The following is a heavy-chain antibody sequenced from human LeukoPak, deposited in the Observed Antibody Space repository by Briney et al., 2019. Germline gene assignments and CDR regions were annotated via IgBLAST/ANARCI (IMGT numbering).Heavy chain of an antibody. D-gene: IGHD1-26*01. V-gene: IGHV1-8*03. CDR1: GSTFTSYD. CDR2: MNPNSGNT. CDR3: ARSLVYSGSYGYYYYMDV. Sequence: ASVKVSCKASGSTFTSYDINWLRQATGQGLEWMGWMNPNSGNTGYAQKFQGTVTITRNTPISTAYMELSSLRSEDTAVYYCARSLVYSGSYGYYYYMDVWGKGTTVTVSS. J-gene: IGHJ6*03.